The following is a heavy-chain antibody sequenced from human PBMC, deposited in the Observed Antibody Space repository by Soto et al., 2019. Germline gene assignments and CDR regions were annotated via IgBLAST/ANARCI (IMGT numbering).Heavy chain of an antibody. CDR1: GYRFTSYL. J-gene: IGHJ4*02. D-gene: IGHD2-15*01. Sequence: PGESLKISFEGSGYRFTSYLVNWVRQMPVKGLEWMGRIDPSDSYTSYSPSFQGHVTISVDKSINTAYLQWSSLKASDTAIYYCARHQYCSGGTCFIGVASDYLGQGTLVTFSS. CDR3: ARHQYCSGGTCFIGVASDY. V-gene: IGHV5-10-1*01. CDR2: IDPSDSYT.